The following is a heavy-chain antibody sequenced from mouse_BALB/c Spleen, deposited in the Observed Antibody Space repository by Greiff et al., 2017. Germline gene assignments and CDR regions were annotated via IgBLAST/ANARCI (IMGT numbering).Heavy chain of an antibody. V-gene: IGHV14-4*02. CDR3: NACFTTATDYFDY. J-gene: IGHJ2*01. CDR1: GFNIKDYY. CDR2: IDPENGDT. Sequence: VQLQQSGAELVRSGASVKLSCTAYGFNIKDYYMHWVKQRPEQGLEWIGWIDPENGDTEYAPKFQGKATMTADTSSNTAYLQLSSLTSEDTAVYYCNACFTTATDYFDYWGQGTTLTVSS. D-gene: IGHD1-2*01.